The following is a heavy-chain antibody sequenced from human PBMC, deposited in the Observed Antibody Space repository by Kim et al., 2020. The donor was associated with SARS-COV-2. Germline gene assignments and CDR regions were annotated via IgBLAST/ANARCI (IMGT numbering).Heavy chain of an antibody. D-gene: IGHD3-22*01. V-gene: IGHV4-39*01. J-gene: IGHJ3*02. CDR3: ARPPYYYDSSGYDAFDI. Sequence: LKSGVTISVDTSKNQFSLKLSSVTAADTAVYYCARPPYYYDSSGYDAFDIWGQGTMVTVSS.